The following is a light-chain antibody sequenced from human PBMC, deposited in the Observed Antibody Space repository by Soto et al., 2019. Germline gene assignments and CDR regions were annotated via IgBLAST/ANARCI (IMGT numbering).Light chain of an antibody. CDR2: GAS. J-gene: IGKJ5*01. CDR1: QNIRSS. Sequence: EIVMTQSPATLSVSPGERATLSCRASQNIRSSLAWYQQKPGQAPRLLIHGASTRGTGIPARFSGGGSGTEFTLTISSLQSEDFAVYYCQQYNNWPPITFGQGTRLEIK. CDR3: QQYNNWPPIT. V-gene: IGKV3D-15*01.